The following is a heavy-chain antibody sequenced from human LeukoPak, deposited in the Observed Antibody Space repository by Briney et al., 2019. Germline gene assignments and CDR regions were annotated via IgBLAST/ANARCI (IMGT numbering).Heavy chain of an antibody. CDR3: AREDPQTTVPEGMDV. CDR2: IYYSGTT. V-gene: IGHV4-59*01. J-gene: IGHJ6*02. CDR1: GASISNYY. D-gene: IGHD4-17*01. Sequence: SETLSLTCTVTGASISNYYWSWIRKSPGKGLEWIGYIYYSGTTNYNPSLKSRVTISVDTSKNQFSLQLRSVTAADTAVYYCAREDPQTTVPEGMDVWGQGTTVTVSS.